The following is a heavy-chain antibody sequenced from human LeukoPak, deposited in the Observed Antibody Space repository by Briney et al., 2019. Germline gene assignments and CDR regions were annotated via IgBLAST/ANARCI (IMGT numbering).Heavy chain of an antibody. CDR1: GFTFSSYT. V-gene: IGHV3-23*01. D-gene: IGHD5-24*01. CDR3: TRVGYIDEGIDY. Sequence: GGSLRLSCAASGFTFSSYTMSWVRQAPGKGLEWVSTITTSDGNTYYADSVKGRFTISRDNAKNSLYLQMNSLRAEDTAIYYCTRVGYIDEGIDYWGQGTLVTVSS. CDR2: ITTSDGNT. J-gene: IGHJ4*02.